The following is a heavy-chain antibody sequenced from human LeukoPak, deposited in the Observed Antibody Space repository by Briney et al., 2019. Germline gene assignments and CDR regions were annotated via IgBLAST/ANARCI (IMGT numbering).Heavy chain of an antibody. Sequence: GGSLRLSCAASGFTVSSNYMSWVRQAPGKGLEWVSVIYSGGSTYYADSVKGRFTISRDNSKNTLYLQMNSLRAEDTAVYYCARGFLQREVYYFDYWGQGTLVTVSS. D-gene: IGHD1-26*01. V-gene: IGHV3-53*01. CDR3: ARGFLQREVYYFDY. CDR1: GFTVSSNY. CDR2: IYSGGST. J-gene: IGHJ4*02.